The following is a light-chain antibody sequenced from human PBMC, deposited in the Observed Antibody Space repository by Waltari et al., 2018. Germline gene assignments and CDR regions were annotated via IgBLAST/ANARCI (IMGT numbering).Light chain of an antibody. CDR3: ASWDDSPNGRWV. J-gene: IGLJ3*02. CDR2: RND. V-gene: IGLV1-44*01. CDR1: YSNVGNNV. Sequence: QSVLTQPPSASGTPGQRVTISCSGTYSNVGNNVVNWYQQLPGTVPKRRIYRNDQRPSGVPDRFSGSKSGTSASLAISGLRSEDEADYFCASWDDSPNGRWVFGGGTKVTVL.